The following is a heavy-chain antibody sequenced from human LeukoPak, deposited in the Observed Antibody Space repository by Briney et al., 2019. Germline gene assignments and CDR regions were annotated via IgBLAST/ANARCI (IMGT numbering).Heavy chain of an antibody. CDR1: GGPISSYY. CDR3: ARGLYDSSGENAFDI. V-gene: IGHV4-59*01. J-gene: IGHJ3*02. CDR2: IYYSGST. Sequence: SETLSLTCIVSGGPISSYYWSWIRQPPGKGLEWIGYIYYSGSTNYNPSLKSRVTISVDTSKNQFSLKLSSVTAADTAVYYCARGLYDSSGENAFDIWGQGAMVTVSS. D-gene: IGHD3-22*01.